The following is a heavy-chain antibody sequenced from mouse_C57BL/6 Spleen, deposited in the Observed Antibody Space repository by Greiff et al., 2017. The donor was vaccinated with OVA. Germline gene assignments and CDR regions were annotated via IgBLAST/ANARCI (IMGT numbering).Heavy chain of an antibody. CDR3: ARRGGGYYEY. CDR1: GYTFTSYW. CDR2: IDPSDSET. Sequence: QVQLQQPGAELVRPGSSVKLSCKASGYTFTSYWMHWVKQRPIQGLEWIGNIDPSDSETHYNQKFKDKATLTVDESSSTAYMQLSSLTSEDSAVYYCARRGGGYYEYWGQGTTLTVSS. J-gene: IGHJ2*01. D-gene: IGHD2-3*01. V-gene: IGHV1-52*01.